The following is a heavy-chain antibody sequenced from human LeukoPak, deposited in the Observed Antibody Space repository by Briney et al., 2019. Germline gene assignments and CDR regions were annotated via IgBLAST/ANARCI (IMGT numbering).Heavy chain of an antibody. Sequence: SQALSLTCAISGDSVSSKNGAWNWIRQSPSRGLEWLGRTYYRSKWYDEYADSVKGRITISPDTSKNQFSLHVYSVTPEDTAVYYCARDLGTSGWYTFDFWGQGTLVTVSS. CDR1: GDSVSSKNGA. CDR3: ARDLGTSGWYTFDF. CDR2: TYYRSKWYD. J-gene: IGHJ5*01. D-gene: IGHD6-19*01. V-gene: IGHV6-1*01.